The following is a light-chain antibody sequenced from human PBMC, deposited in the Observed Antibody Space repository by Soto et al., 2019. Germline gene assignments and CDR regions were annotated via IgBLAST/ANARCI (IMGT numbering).Light chain of an antibody. J-gene: IGKJ5*01. CDR3: QQHGSSPIT. Sequence: TQSPSSVSASVGDSVTISCRASQDISNYLAWHQQKPGQTPRLLVYGASNRATGIPDRFSGSGSGTDFTLTISRLEPEDCAVYYCQQHGSSPITFGQGTRLEIK. CDR1: QDISNY. V-gene: IGKV3-20*01. CDR2: GAS.